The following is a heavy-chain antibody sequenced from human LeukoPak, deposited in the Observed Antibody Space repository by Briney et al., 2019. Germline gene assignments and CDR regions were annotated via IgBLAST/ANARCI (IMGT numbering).Heavy chain of an antibody. CDR3: ARKAPKKGWFDP. V-gene: IGHV4-4*09. Sequence: PSETLSLTCTISGGSNNSYYWSWIRQPPGKGLEWIGYTHPSGNTNYSPSLKSRVTISIDMSRNQFSLKLSSVTAADTAVYYCARKAPKKGWFDPWGQGTLVTVSS. CDR2: THPSGNT. J-gene: IGHJ5*02. CDR1: GGSNNSYY.